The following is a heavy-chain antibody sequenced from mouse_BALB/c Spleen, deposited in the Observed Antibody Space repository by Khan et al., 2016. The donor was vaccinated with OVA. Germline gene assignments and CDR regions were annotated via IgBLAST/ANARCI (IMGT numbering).Heavy chain of an antibody. CDR1: GYTFTSYW. CDR3: ARDRIDY. J-gene: IGHJ2*01. CDR2: INPTSGYT. V-gene: IGHV1-7*01. Sequence: QVQLQQSGAELAKPGASVKMSCTASGYTFTSYWMHWIKQRPGQGPEWIGYINPTSGYTDYNQKFKDKATLTADKSSSTAYMQLSSLTSDDSAVYYCARDRIDYWGQGTALTVSS.